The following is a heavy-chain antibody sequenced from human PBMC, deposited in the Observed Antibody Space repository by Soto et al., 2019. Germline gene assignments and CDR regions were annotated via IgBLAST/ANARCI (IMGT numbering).Heavy chain of an antibody. V-gene: IGHV4-31*03. CDR3: AVRGDYYYYYMDV. Sequence: SETLSLTCTVSGGSISSGGYYWSWIRQHPGKGLEWIGYIYYSGSTYYNPSLKSRVTISVDTSKNQFSLKLSSVTAADTAVYYCAVRGDYYYYYMDVWGKGTTVTVSS. CDR2: IYYSGST. D-gene: IGHD3-10*02. CDR1: GGSISSGGYY. J-gene: IGHJ6*03.